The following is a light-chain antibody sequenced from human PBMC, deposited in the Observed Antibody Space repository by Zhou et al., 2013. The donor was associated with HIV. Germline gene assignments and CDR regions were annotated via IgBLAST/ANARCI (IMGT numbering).Light chain of an antibody. V-gene: IGKV1-39*01. CDR2: AAS. Sequence: DIQMTQSPSSLSASVGDRVTITCRASQNISSYLNWYQQKPGEAPKLLIYAASNLQGGVPSRFSGTGYGSDFTLTISGLEREDFATYYCHQSYNSHTFGPGTTLDVK. J-gene: IGKJ3*01. CDR1: QNISSY. CDR3: HQSYNSHT.